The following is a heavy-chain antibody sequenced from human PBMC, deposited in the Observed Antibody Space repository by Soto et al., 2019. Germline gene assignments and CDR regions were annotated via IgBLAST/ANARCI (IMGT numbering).Heavy chain of an antibody. CDR1: GGTFSSYA. D-gene: IGHD5-12*01. CDR2: IIPIFGTA. Sequence: QVQLVQSGAEVKKPGSSVKVSCKASGGTFSSYAISWVRQAPGQGLEWMGGIIPIFGTANYAQKFQGRVTITAEESTSTAYMELSSLRSEDTAVYYCARDRVVATIKPWYYYYGMDVWGQGTTVTVSS. J-gene: IGHJ6*02. V-gene: IGHV1-69*01. CDR3: ARDRVVATIKPWYYYYGMDV.